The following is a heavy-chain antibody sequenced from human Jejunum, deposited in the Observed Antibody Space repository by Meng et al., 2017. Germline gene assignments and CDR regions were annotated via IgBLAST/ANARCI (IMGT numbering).Heavy chain of an antibody. V-gene: IGHV4-34*01. D-gene: IGHD3-9*01. CDR2: IHPSGRT. Sequence: QVQLPQWGAGLLKHSETLSLTCAVYGGSFSDHYLTWIRQPPGKGLEWIGEIHPSGRTYYSPSLQSRVTITLDTSKNQFSLTLNSVTAADTAVYYCARGDDWAKSGNFWGQGTLVTVSS. J-gene: IGHJ4*02. CDR1: GGSFSDHY. CDR3: ARGDDWAKSGNF.